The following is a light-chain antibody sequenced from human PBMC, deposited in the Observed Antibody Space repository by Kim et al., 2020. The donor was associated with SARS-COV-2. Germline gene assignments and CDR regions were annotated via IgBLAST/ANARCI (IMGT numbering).Light chain of an antibody. CDR1: NIGNKN. Sequence: SVALGQTARITCGGNNIGNKNVYWYQQKPGQAPVLLIYRDRNRPSGIPERFSGSNSGNTATLTISGAQVGDEADYYCQVWDSTAAVFGGGTQLTVL. V-gene: IGLV3-9*01. CDR2: RDR. CDR3: QVWDSTAAV. J-gene: IGLJ3*02.